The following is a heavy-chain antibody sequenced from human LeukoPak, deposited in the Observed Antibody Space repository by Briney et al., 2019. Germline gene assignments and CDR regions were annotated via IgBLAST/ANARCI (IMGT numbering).Heavy chain of an antibody. CDR2: ISSSSSYI. D-gene: IGHD3-10*01. CDR1: GFTFSSYS. J-gene: IGHJ3*02. CDR3: ARALSLLYYYGSGTHRTDAFDI. V-gene: IGHV3-21*01. Sequence: GGSLRLSCAASGFTFSSYSMNWVRQAPGKGLEWVSSISSSSSYIYYADSVKGRFTISRDNAKNSLYLQMNSLRAEDTAVYYCARALSLLYYYGSGTHRTDAFDIWGQGTMVPVSS.